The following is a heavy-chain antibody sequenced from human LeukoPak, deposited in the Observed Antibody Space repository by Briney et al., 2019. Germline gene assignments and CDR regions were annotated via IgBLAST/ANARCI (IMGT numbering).Heavy chain of an antibody. Sequence: SETLSLTCTVSGGSISSYYWSWIRQPAGKGLEWIGRIYTSGSTNYNPSLKSRVTMSVDTSKNRFSLKLSSVTAADTAVYYCAREIDYYDSSGYGYWGQGTLVTVSS. CDR1: GGSISSYY. CDR3: AREIDYYDSSGYGY. J-gene: IGHJ4*02. V-gene: IGHV4-4*07. D-gene: IGHD3-22*01. CDR2: IYTSGST.